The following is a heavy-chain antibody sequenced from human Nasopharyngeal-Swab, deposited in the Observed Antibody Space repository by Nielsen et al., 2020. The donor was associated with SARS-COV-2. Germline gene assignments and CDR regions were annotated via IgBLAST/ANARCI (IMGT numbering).Heavy chain of an antibody. J-gene: IGHJ4*02. CDR3: ARGVNYDSSDYYPYYFDS. D-gene: IGHD3-22*01. V-gene: IGHV3-11*05. CDR1: GFTFSDDY. Sequence: GESLKISCAASGFTFSDDYMSWIRQAPGKGLEWISYISATSSYTNYADSVKGRLIISRDNAKNSLYLQMNSLGAEDTAVYYCARGVNYDSSDYYPYYFDSWGQGTLVTVSS. CDR2: ISATSSYT.